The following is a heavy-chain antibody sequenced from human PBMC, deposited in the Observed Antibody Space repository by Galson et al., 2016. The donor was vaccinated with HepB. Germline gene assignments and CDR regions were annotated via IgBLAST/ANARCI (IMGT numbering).Heavy chain of an antibody. V-gene: IGHV3-23*01. J-gene: IGHJ6*02. CDR3: ARGFPYCSNGGCPFYGMDV. D-gene: IGHD2-8*01. CDR1: GFIFSSYA. CDR2: ISGSGDDT. Sequence: SLRLSCAASGFIFSSYAMSWVRQTPGKGLVWVSTISGSGDDTYYADSVKDRFTIFRDNVKNTLYVEMDSLRAEDTAVYYCARGFPYCSNGGCPFYGMDVWGQGTTVTVSS.